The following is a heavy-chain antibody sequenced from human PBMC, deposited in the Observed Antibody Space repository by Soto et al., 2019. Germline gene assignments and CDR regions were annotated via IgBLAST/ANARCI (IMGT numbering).Heavy chain of an antibody. Sequence: ASVKGPCKALGYTLTHPYRTSVRQAPGPGLEWMRIINPSGGSTSYEKKFQGRGTMTRDTSTSTVYMELSSLRSEDTAVYYCARADLYGAGSPTLFDFWGQGTMFTVPS. J-gene: IGHJ3*01. CDR1: GYTLTHPY. V-gene: IGHV1-46*01. D-gene: IGHD3-10*01. CDR2: INPSGGST. CDR3: ARADLYGAGSPTLFDF.